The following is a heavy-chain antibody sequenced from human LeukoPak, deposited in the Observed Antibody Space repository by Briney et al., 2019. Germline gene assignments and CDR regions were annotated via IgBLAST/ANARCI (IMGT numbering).Heavy chain of an antibody. J-gene: IGHJ4*02. CDR2: IYYSGST. V-gene: IGHV4-31*03. CDR3: ARVDFEGVLDY. CDR1: GGSISSGGYY. Sequence: SSETLSRTCTVSGGSISSGGYYWSWIRQHPGKGLEWIGYIYYSGSTYYNPSLKSRVTISVDTSKNQFSLKLSSVTAADTAVYYCARVDFEGVLDYWGQGTLVTVSS. D-gene: IGHD2/OR15-2a*01.